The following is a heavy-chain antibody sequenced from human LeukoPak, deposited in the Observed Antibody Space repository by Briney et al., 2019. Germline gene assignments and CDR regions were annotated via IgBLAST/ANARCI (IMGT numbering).Heavy chain of an antibody. CDR3: ALLKKVAAADPFDY. CDR1: GFTFSSYG. Sequence: GGSLRLSCAASGFTFSSYGMHWVRQAPGKGLEWVAFIRYDGSNKYYADSVKGRFTISRDNSKNTLYLQMNSLRAEDTAVYYCALLKKVAAADPFDYWGQGTLVTVSS. D-gene: IGHD6-13*01. J-gene: IGHJ4*02. V-gene: IGHV3-30*02. CDR2: IRYDGSNK.